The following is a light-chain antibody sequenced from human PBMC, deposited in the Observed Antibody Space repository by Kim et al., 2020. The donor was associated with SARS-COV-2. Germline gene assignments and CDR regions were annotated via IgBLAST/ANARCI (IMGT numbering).Light chain of an antibody. V-gene: IGKV1-33*01. CDR2: DAS. J-gene: IGKJ2*01. Sequence: DIQMTQSPSSVSASVGDRVTITCQATQDVKFYLNWYQQKPGRAPKLLIYDASHLQTGVPSRFSGSGSGTDFTFTISSLQPGDVATYYCQQYDNVPPTFGQGTKLEI. CDR3: QQYDNVPPT. CDR1: QDVKFY.